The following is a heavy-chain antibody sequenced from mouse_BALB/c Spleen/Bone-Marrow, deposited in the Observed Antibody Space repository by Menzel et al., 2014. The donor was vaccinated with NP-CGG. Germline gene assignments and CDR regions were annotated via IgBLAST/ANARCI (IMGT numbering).Heavy chain of an antibody. CDR2: IDPANGNT. D-gene: IGHD1-1*01. V-gene: IGHV14-3*02. CDR3: ARYRYYGSSGWDY. Sequence: EVQLQQSGVELVKPGASVKLSCTASGFNIKDTYIHWVKQRPEQGLEWIGRIDPANGNTKYDPKFQGKATITADTSSNTAYLHLSSLTSEDTAVYYCARYRYYGSSGWDYWGQGTSVTVSS. CDR1: GFNIKDTY. J-gene: IGHJ4*01.